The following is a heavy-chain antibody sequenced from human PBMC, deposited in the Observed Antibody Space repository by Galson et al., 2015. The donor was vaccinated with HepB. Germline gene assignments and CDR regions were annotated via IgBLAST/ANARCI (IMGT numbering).Heavy chain of an antibody. CDR2: IDPSDSYT. CDR3: ARGGQGGYDDNWFDP. CDR1: GYSFTSYW. Sequence: QSGAEVKKPGESLRISFKGSGYSFTSYWISWVRQMPGKGLEWMGRIDPSDSYTNYSPSFQGHVTISADKSISTAYLQWSSLKASDTAMYYCARGGQGGYDDNWFDPWGQGTLVTVSS. D-gene: IGHD3-16*01. J-gene: IGHJ5*02. V-gene: IGHV5-10-1*01.